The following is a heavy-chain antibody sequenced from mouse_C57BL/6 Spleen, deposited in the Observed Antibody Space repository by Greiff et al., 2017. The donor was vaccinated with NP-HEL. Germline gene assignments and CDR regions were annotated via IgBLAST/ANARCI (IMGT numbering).Heavy chain of an antibody. Sequence: VKLQESGPELVKPGASVKISCKASGYAFSSSWMNWVKQRPGKGLEWIGRIYPGDGDTNYNGKFKGKATLTADKSSSTAYMQLSSLTSEDSAVYFCAPTYGNFLFDYWGQGTTLTVSS. V-gene: IGHV1-82*01. J-gene: IGHJ2*01. D-gene: IGHD2-1*01. CDR3: APTYGNFLFDY. CDR1: GYAFSSSW. CDR2: IYPGDGDT.